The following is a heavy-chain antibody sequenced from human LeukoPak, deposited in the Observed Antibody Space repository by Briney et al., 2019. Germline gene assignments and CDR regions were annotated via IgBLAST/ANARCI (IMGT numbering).Heavy chain of an antibody. J-gene: IGHJ6*02. Sequence: GGSLRLSCAASGFTFSSHSMNWVRQAPGKGLVWVSRINSDGSSTTYADSVKGRFTISRDNAKNTLYLQMNSLRAEDTAVYYCARDYGRSRDYGMDVWGQGTTVTVSS. CDR3: ARDYGRSRDYGMDV. CDR1: GFTFSSHS. V-gene: IGHV3-74*01. CDR2: INSDGSST. D-gene: IGHD3-10*01.